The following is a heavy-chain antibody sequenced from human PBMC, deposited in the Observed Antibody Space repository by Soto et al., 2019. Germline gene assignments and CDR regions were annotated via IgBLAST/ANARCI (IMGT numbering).Heavy chain of an antibody. CDR1: GGSVGSGSYY. Sequence: NPSETLSLTCTVSGGSVGSGSYYWGWIRQTPGKGLEWIGYIYYSGSTNYNPSLKSRVTISVDTSKNQFSLKLSSVTAADTAVYYCVGVPGKVDATPSFDFWGQGTLVTVSS. CDR2: IYYSGST. V-gene: IGHV4-61*01. CDR3: VGVPGKVDATPSFDF. J-gene: IGHJ4*02. D-gene: IGHD2-15*01.